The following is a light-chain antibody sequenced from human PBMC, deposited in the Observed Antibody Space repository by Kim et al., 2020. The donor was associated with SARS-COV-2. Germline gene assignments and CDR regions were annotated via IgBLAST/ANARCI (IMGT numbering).Light chain of an antibody. Sequence: ASPGQTATITCSGDALEQKFVSWYQQRPGQSPVKVIHQDTERPSGIPERFSGSNSVNTATLTISETQPMDEADYYCQVWDRSTIIFGGGTQLTVL. CDR2: QDT. J-gene: IGLJ2*01. V-gene: IGLV3-1*01. CDR3: QVWDRSTII. CDR1: ALEQKF.